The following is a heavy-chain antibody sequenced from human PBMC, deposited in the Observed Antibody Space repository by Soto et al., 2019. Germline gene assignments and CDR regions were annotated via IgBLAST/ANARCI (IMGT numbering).Heavy chain of an antibody. V-gene: IGHV1-8*01. J-gene: IGHJ5*02. CDR1: GYSFTNND. D-gene: IGHD3-10*01. CDR2: MNPGSGDT. CDR3: ARMETFGSLNWFDP. Sequence: VASVKVSCKASGYSFTNNDVSWVRQATGQGLEWMGWMNPGSGDTGYAQKFQGRVTMTRDISIATVYMALSSLRSDDTAIYYCARMETFGSLNWFDPWGQGTLVTVSS.